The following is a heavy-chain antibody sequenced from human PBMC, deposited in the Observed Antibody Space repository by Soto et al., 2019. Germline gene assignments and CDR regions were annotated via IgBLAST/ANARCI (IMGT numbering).Heavy chain of an antibody. J-gene: IGHJ6*02. CDR1: NGSVSRSSYF. D-gene: IGHD3-16*01. V-gene: IGHV4-39*02. CDR2: IYSSGST. CDR3: AKREDSSRFGYMDI. Sequence: QLQLQESGPGLVKPSETLSLTCSVSNGSVSRSSYFWDWIRQPPGKGLEWIGSIYSSGSTHYNPLLRSRLTISVDPSKNTFSLNLRSVTAADTAVYFCAKREDSSRFGYMDIWGQGTAVTVSS.